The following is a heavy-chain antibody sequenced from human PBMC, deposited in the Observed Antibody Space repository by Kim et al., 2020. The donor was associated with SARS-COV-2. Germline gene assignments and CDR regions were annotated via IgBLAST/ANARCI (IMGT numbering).Heavy chain of an antibody. CDR1: GFIFSTYV. D-gene: IGHD3-3*01. Sequence: GGSLRLSCAASGFIFSTYVMHWVRQAPGKGLEWVAVISYDGSNKYYADSVKGRFTISRDNSKNTLYLQMNSLRAEDTAVYYCARDGVAPLRRLLLDYWGQGTLVTVSS. CDR3: ARDGVAPLRRLLLDY. V-gene: IGHV3-30-3*01. CDR2: ISYDGSNK. J-gene: IGHJ4*02.